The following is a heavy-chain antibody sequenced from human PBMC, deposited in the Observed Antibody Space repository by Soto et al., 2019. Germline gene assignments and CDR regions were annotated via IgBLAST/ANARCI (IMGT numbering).Heavy chain of an antibody. J-gene: IGHJ6*02. CDR3: AKDQKDYAGSGTDYVPDGMDV. D-gene: IGHD3-10*01. Sequence: QVQLVESGGGVVQPGRSLRLSCVASGFTFSNFGMHWVRQAPGKGLEWVALTPVDGNKNYYADSVKGRFTLSRDNSKKTLYLQMISLGGEDTALYFCAKDQKDYAGSGTDYVPDGMDVWGQGTPVTVSS. CDR2: TPVDGNKN. CDR1: GFTFSNFG. V-gene: IGHV3-30*18.